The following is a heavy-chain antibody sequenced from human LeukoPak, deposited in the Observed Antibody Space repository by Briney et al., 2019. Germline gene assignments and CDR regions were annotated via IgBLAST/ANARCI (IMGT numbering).Heavy chain of an antibody. D-gene: IGHD3-22*01. CDR1: GASISSGGYS. J-gene: IGHJ4*02. CDR3: CRAMYYHDSSGYFDY. V-gene: IGHV4-30-2*01. Sequence: SDTLTLTCAVSGASISSGGYSWSWIRQPPGKGLEWIGHIYHSGSTYYNPSLKSRVTISVDRSKNQLSLNLSSLTAADTAVSFCCRAMYYHDSSGYFDYWGQGTLVSVSS. CDR2: IYHSGST.